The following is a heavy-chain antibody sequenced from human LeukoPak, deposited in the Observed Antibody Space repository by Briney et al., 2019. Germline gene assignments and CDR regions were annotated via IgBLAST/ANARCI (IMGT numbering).Heavy chain of an antibody. D-gene: IGHD1-26*01. Sequence: SETLSLTCAVYGGSFSGYYWSWIRQPPGKGLEWIGEINHSGGTNYNPSLKSRVTISVDTSKNQFSLKLSSVTAADTAVYYCARGMGATRAYYYYGMDVWGQGTTVTVSS. CDR1: GGSFSGYY. CDR3: ARGMGATRAYYYYGMDV. CDR2: INHSGGT. V-gene: IGHV4-34*01. J-gene: IGHJ6*02.